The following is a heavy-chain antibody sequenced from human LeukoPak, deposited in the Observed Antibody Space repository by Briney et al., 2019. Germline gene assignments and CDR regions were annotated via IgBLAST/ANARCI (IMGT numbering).Heavy chain of an antibody. J-gene: IGHJ4*02. CDR3: ARQGLDGSGSYSSFVDY. Sequence: SSETLSLTCTVSGGSISSAYWSWLRQPPGKGLEWIGYIYYTGSTNYNPSLKNRVTISVDTSRNQFSLKMSSVTAADTAVYYCARQGLDGSGSYSSFVDYWGQGTLVTVSS. V-gene: IGHV4-59*01. CDR2: IYYTGST. CDR1: GGSISSAY. D-gene: IGHD3-10*01.